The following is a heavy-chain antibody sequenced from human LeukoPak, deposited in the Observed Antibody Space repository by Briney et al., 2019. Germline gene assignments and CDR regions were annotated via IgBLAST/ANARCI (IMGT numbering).Heavy chain of an antibody. CDR3: ARRRRYCSSTSCYYAFDI. CDR2: INHSGST. D-gene: IGHD2-2*01. V-gene: IGHV4-34*01. Sequence: SETLSLTCAVYGGSFSGYYWSWIRQPPGKGLEWIGEINHSGSTNYNPSLKSRVTISVDTSKNQFSLKLSSVTAADTAVYYCARRRRYCSSTSCYYAFDIWGQGTMVTVSS. CDR1: GGSFSGYY. J-gene: IGHJ3*02.